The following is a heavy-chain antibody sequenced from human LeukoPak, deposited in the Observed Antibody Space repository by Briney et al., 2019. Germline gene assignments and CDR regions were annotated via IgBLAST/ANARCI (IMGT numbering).Heavy chain of an antibody. D-gene: IGHD6-19*01. V-gene: IGHV3-30*02. CDR1: GFTFSSYG. CDR3: ASEFRLDNSGWMEYFQH. CDR2: IRYDGSNK. Sequence: PEGSLRLSCAASGFTFSSYGMHWVRQAPGKGLEWVAFIRYDGSNKYYADSVKGRFTISRDNSKKTLYLQMNSLRAEDTALYYCASEFRLDNSGWMEYFQHWGRGTLVTVSS. J-gene: IGHJ1*01.